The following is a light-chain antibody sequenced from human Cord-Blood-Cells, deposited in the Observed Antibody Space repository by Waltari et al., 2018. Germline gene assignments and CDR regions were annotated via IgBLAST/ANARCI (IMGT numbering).Light chain of an antibody. J-gene: IGLJ1*01. CDR2: KDS. Sequence: SYELTQPPSVSVSPGQTARITCPGDALPKQYAYWYQQKPGQAPVLVIYKDSERPSGIPERFSGSSSGTTVTLTISGVQAEDEADYYWQSADSRCTYVFGTGTKVTVL. CDR1: ALPKQY. CDR3: QSADSRCTYV. V-gene: IGLV3-25*03.